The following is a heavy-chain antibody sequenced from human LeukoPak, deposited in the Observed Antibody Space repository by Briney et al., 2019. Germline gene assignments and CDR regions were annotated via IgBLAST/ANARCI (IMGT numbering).Heavy chain of an antibody. V-gene: IGHV3-7*01. CDR2: IKQDGSEK. CDR1: GFTFSSYW. CDR3: ARIHELRFLEYLFRDAFDI. J-gene: IGHJ3*02. Sequence: PGGSLRLSCAASGFTFSSYWMSWVRQAPGKGLEWVANIKQDGSEKYCVESVKGRFTISRDNAKNSLYLQMNSLRGEDTAVYYCARIHELRFLEYLFRDAFDIWGQGTMVTVSS. D-gene: IGHD3-3*01.